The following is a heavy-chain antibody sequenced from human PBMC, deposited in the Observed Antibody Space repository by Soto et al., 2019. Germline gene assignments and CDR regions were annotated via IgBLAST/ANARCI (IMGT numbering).Heavy chain of an antibody. D-gene: IGHD6-6*01. CDR1: GFTCYDYT. Sequence: PRWSLRLCCAASGFTCYDYTMHWFRQVPGRGLEWVSLISWDGGSTYYADSVKGRFTISRDNSKNSLYLQMNSLRTDDTALYYCAKDVIAARPYYYFGLDVWGQGTTVTVSS. CDR2: ISWDGGST. V-gene: IGHV3-43*01. CDR3: AKDVIAARPYYYFGLDV. J-gene: IGHJ6*02.